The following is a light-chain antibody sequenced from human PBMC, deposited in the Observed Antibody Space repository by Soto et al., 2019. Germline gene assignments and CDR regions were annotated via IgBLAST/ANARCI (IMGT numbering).Light chain of an antibody. CDR2: TSG. CDR3: QQTYSTPYT. Sequence: IQMTQSQSSLSASVGDRVTITCRSSQRITTYLNWYQQKPGNAPKLLITTSGTLQRGVPSRFSGSGSGTDFTLTITSLQREDFATYFCQQTYSTPYTFGQGTRLEIK. CDR1: QRITTY. V-gene: IGKV1-39*01. J-gene: IGKJ2*01.